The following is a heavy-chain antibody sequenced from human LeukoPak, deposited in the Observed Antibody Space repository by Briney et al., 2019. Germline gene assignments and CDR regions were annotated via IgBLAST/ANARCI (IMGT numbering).Heavy chain of an antibody. CDR3: ARDRGYDILTGQSDAFDT. J-gene: IGHJ3*02. Sequence: GASVKASCKASGYTFTGYYMHWVRQAPGQGLEWMGWINPNSGGTNYAQKFQGWVTMTRDTSISTAYMELSRLRSDDTAVYYCARDRGYDILTGQSDAFDTWGQGTMVTVSS. CDR2: INPNSGGT. CDR1: GYTFTGYY. D-gene: IGHD3-9*01. V-gene: IGHV1-2*04.